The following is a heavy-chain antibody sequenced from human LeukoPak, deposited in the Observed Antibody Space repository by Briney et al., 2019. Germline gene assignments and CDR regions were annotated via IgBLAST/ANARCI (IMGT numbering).Heavy chain of an antibody. Sequence: PSETLSLTCAVYGGSFSGNYWSWIRQPPGKGLEWIGDINHSGTTNYSPSLKSRVTISVDTSKNQFSLKLSSVTAADTAVFYCARRTGAYYYDSSGYSLWRYYFDYWGQGTLVTVSS. V-gene: IGHV4-34*01. CDR2: INHSGTT. CDR3: ARRTGAYYYDSSGYSLWRYYFDY. J-gene: IGHJ4*02. D-gene: IGHD3-22*01. CDR1: GGSFSGNY.